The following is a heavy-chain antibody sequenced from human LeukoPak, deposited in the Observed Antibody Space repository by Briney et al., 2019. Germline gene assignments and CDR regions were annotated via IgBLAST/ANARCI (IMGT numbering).Heavy chain of an antibody. CDR3: VKDVGVGASYFDN. CDR1: GFTFSSSG. D-gene: IGHD1-26*01. J-gene: IGHJ4*02. V-gene: IGHV3-30*02. CDR2: IRYDGSDK. Sequence: GGSLRLSCAASGFTFSSSGMHWVRQSPGKGLEWVAYIRYDGSDKYYLDSVKGRFTIARDNPKETLYLQMTSLNHDDTAVYFCVKDVGVGASYFDNWGQGTLVAVSS.